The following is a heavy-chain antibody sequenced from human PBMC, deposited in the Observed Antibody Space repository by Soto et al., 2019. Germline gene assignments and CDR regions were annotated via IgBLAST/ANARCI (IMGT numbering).Heavy chain of an antibody. CDR1: GFIFSGSA. D-gene: IGHD1-26*01. V-gene: IGHV3-72*01. J-gene: IGHJ3*02. Sequence: PGGSLRLSCAASGFIFSGSAIHWVRQAPGKGLEWVGRTRNKANSYTTEYAASVKGRFTISRDDSKNSLYLQMNSLKTEDTAVYYCATSGATKPNDAFDIWGQGTMVTVSS. CDR3: ATSGATKPNDAFDI. CDR2: TRNKANSYTT.